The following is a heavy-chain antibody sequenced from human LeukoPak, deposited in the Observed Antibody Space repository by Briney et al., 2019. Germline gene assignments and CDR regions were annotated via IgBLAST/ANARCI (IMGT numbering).Heavy chain of an antibody. CDR2: ISGSGGST. Sequence: GGSLRLSCAASGSTFSSYAMSWVRQAPGKGLEWVSAISGSGGSTYYADSVKGRFTISRDNSKNTLYLQMNSLRAEDTAVYYCAKRYYYDSSGYYYYYYMDVWSKGTTVTVSS. CDR1: GSTFSSYA. J-gene: IGHJ6*03. D-gene: IGHD3-22*01. V-gene: IGHV3-23*01. CDR3: AKRYYYDSSGYYYYYYMDV.